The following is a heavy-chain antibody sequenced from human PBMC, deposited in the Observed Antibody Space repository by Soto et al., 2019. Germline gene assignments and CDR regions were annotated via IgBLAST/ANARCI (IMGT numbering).Heavy chain of an antibody. J-gene: IGHJ4*02. D-gene: IGHD3-16*02. CDR1: GFTFSGSA. CDR3: TPGRYYDYIWGSYRV. CDR2: IRSKANSYAT. Sequence: GGSLRLSCAASGFTFSGSAMHWVRQASGKGLEWVGRIRSKANSYATAYAASVKGRFTISRDDSKNTAYLQMNSLKTEDTAVYYCTPGRYYDYIWGSYRVWGQGTLVTVSS. V-gene: IGHV3-73*01.